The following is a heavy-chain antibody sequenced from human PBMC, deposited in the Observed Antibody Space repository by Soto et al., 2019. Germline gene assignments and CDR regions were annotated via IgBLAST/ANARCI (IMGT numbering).Heavy chain of an antibody. D-gene: IGHD5-12*01. V-gene: IGHV1-69*08. J-gene: IGHJ6*02. CDR2: IIPILGIA. Sequence: QVQLVQSGAEVKKPGSSVKVSCKASGGTFSSYTISWVRQAPGQGLEWMGRIIPILGIANYAQKFQGRVTITADXXTXTXXMELSSLRSEDTAVYYCARDWPPPGATAKNYGMDVWGQGTTVTVSS. CDR3: ARDWPPPGATAKNYGMDV. CDR1: GGTFSSYT.